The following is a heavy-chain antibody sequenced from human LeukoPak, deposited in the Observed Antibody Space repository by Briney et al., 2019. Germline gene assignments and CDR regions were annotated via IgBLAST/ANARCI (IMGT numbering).Heavy chain of an antibody. V-gene: IGHV3-21*01. J-gene: IGHJ4*02. CDR1: GFTFSSYS. CDR2: ISSSSSYI. Sequence: PGGPLRLSCAASGFTFSSYSMNWVRQAPGKGLEWVSSISSSSSYIYYADSVKGRFTISRDNAKNSLFLQMDSLRAEDTAVYYCARGKLGSGWYEDLFDYWGQGTLVTVSS. CDR3: ARGKLGSGWYEDLFDY. D-gene: IGHD6-19*01.